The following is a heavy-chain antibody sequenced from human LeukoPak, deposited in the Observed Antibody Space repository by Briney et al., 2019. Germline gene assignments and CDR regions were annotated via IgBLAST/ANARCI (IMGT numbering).Heavy chain of an antibody. CDR2: ISSSSSYI. V-gene: IGHV3-21*01. CDR1: GFTFSSYS. CDR3: ARDAPIFGVVIYYYNMDV. J-gene: IGHJ6*03. Sequence: GGSLRLSCAASGFTFSSYSMNWVRQAPGKGLEWVSSISSSSSYIYYADSVKGRFTISRDNAKNSLYLQMNSLRAEDTAVYYCARDAPIFGVVIYYYNMDVWGKGTTVTVSS. D-gene: IGHD3-3*01.